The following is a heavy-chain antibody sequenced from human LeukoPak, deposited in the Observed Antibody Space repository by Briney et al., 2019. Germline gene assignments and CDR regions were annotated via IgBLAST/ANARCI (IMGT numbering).Heavy chain of an antibody. Sequence: GEPLRLSCAASGFTFSSYEMNWVRQAPGKGLEWVSYISSSGSTINYADSVKGRFTISRDNAKESLYLQMNSLRAEDTAVYYCARSSGVGHLDYWGQGTLVTVS. J-gene: IGHJ4*02. CDR1: GFTFSSYE. V-gene: IGHV3-48*03. CDR3: ARSSGVGHLDY. CDR2: ISSSGSTI. D-gene: IGHD2-15*01.